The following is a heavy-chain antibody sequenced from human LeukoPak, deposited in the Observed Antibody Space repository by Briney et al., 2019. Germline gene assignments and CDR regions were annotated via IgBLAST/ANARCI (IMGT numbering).Heavy chain of an antibody. Sequence: QPGRSLRLSCAASGFTFSSYAMHWVRQAPGKGLEWVAVISYDGSNKYYADSVKGRFTISRDNSKNTLYLQMNSLRAEDTAVYYCARSSSSLTAPVDYWGQGTLVTVSS. CDR2: ISYDGSNK. J-gene: IGHJ4*02. CDR3: ARSSSSLTAPVDY. CDR1: GFTFSSYA. V-gene: IGHV3-30-3*01. D-gene: IGHD6-13*01.